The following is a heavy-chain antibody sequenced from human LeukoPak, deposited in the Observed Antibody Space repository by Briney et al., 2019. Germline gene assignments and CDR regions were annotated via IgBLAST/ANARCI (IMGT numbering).Heavy chain of an antibody. J-gene: IGHJ4*02. D-gene: IGHD3-22*01. CDR2: IYTSGST. CDR1: GGSISSYY. CDR3: ARDVIYYDSSGYCYYFDY. V-gene: IGHV4-4*07. Sequence: SETLSLTCTVSGGSISSYYWSWIRQPAGKGLEWIGRIYTSGSTNYNPSLKSRVTTSVDTSKNQFSLKLSSVTAADTAVYYCARDVIYYDSSGYCYYFDYWGQGTLVTVSS.